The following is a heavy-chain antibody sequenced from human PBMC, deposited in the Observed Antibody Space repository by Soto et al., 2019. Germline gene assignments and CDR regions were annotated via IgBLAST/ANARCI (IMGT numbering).Heavy chain of an antibody. CDR1: GGTFSSYT. D-gene: IGHD3-22*01. CDR2: IIPILGIA. J-gene: IGHJ4*02. Sequence: ASVKVSCKASGGTFSSYTISWVRQAPGQGLEWMGRIIPILGIANYAQKFQGRVTITADKSTSTAYMELSSLRSEDTAVYYCARDYPDSSGYQDYWGQGTLVTVSS. V-gene: IGHV1-69*04. CDR3: ARDYPDSSGYQDY.